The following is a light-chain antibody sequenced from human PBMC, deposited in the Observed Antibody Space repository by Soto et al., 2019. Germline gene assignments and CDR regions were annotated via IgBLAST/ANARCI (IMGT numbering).Light chain of an antibody. Sequence: DIQMTQSPSSLSASVGDRVTITCRASQSISNYLNWYQQKPGKAPKLLIYAASSLHSGVPSRFSGGGSGTDFTLTISSLQPEDFATYYCQQSHTAPRTFGQGTKLEI. J-gene: IGKJ2*01. CDR1: QSISNY. CDR3: QQSHTAPRT. CDR2: AAS. V-gene: IGKV1-39*01.